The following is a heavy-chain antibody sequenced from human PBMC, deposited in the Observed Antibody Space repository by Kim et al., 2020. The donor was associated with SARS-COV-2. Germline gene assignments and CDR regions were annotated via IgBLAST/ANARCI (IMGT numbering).Heavy chain of an antibody. J-gene: IGHJ6*02. CDR3: ATCTVTPFIYYYYGMDV. D-gene: IGHD4-17*01. Sequence: VKGRFTISRDNSKNTLYLQMNSLRAEDTAVYYWATCTVTPFIYYYYGMDVWGQGTTVTVSS. V-gene: IGHV3-30*03.